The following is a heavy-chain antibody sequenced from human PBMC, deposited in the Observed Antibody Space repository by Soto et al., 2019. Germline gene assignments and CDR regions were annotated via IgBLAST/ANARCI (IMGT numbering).Heavy chain of an antibody. CDR2: IYYSGST. J-gene: IGHJ6*02. Sequence: SETLSLTCTVSGGSISSYYWSWIRQPPGKGLEWIGYIYYSGSTNYNPSLKSRVTISVDTSKNQFSLKLSSVTAADTAVYYCASTGPGTYSSSWYTPPVGMDVWGQGNTVTVSS. CDR3: ASTGPGTYSSSWYTPPVGMDV. V-gene: IGHV4-59*01. CDR1: GGSISSYY. D-gene: IGHD6-13*01.